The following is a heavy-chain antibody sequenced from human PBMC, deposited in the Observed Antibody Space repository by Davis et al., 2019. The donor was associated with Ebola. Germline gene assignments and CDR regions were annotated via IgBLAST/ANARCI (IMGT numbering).Heavy chain of an antibody. CDR3: ARVREPHYDYYGMDV. Sequence: AASVKVSCKASGYTFTSYGISWVRQAPGQGLEWTGVIIPIFGTANYAQKFQGRVTITADKSTSTAYMELSSLRSEDTAVYYCARVREPHYDYYGMDVWGQGTTVTVSS. J-gene: IGHJ6*02. CDR1: GYTFTSYG. CDR2: IIPIFGTA. D-gene: IGHD1-14*01. V-gene: IGHV1-69*06.